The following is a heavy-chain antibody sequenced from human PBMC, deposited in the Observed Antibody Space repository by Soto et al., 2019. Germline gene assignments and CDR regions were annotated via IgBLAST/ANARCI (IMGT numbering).Heavy chain of an antibody. CDR3: PRVGCSTSRCYLTYSYLYGLDV. CDR2: ISTYNCNT. D-gene: IGHD2-2*01. CDR1: AYTFANFG. V-gene: IGHV1-18*01. Sequence: QVQLVQSGAEVKKPGASVKVSCKAFAYTFANFGISWVRQAPGQGLEWMVWISTYNCNTEYAQSLQDRITLTTDTSTRTAYMELRSLKSDDTAVYYCPRVGCSTSRCYLTYSYLYGLDVWGQGTTVTVSS. J-gene: IGHJ6*02.